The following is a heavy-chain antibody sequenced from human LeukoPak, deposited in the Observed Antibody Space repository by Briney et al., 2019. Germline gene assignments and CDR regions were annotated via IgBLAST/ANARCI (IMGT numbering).Heavy chain of an antibody. CDR1: GFTFSSYA. D-gene: IGHD4-17*01. CDR2: ISGSGGST. CDR3: AKNYGDNILLYYYYYYMDV. Sequence: GGSLRLSCAASGFTFSSYAMSWVRQAPGKGLEWVSAISGSGGSTYYADSVKGRFTISRDNSKNTLYLQMNSLRAEDTAVYYCAKNYGDNILLYYYYYYMDVWGKGTTVTVSS. J-gene: IGHJ6*03. V-gene: IGHV3-23*01.